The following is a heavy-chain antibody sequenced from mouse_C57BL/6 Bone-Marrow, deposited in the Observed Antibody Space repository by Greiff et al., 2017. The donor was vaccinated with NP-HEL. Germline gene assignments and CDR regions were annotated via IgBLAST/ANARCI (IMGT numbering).Heavy chain of an antibody. CDR1: GYTFTDYN. CDR3: ARTYYGRYAMDY. V-gene: IGHV1-22*01. CDR2: INPNNGGT. Sequence: EVKLVESGPELVKPGASVKMSCTASGYTFTDYNMHWVKQSHGKSLEWIGYINPNNGGTSYNQKFKGKATLTVNKSSSTAYMELRSLTSEDSAVYYCARTYYGRYAMDYWGQGTSVTVAS. J-gene: IGHJ4*01. D-gene: IGHD1-1*01.